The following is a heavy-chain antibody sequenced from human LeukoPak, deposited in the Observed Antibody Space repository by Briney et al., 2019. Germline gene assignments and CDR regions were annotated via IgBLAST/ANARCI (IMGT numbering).Heavy chain of an antibody. D-gene: IGHD3-22*01. Sequence: SEALSLTCAVYGGSFSGYYWSWIRQPPGKGLEWIGEINRSGSTNYNPSLKSRVTISVDTSKNQFSLKLSSVTAADTAVYYCARLPYYYDSSGTTWGQGTLVTVSS. CDR3: ARLPYYYDSSGTT. CDR2: INRSGST. V-gene: IGHV4-34*01. J-gene: IGHJ5*02. CDR1: GGSFSGYY.